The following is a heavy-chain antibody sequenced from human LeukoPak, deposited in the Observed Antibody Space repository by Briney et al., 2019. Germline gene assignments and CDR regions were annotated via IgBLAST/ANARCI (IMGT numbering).Heavy chain of an antibody. CDR3: AKCLYYYGSGTLSAFDI. J-gene: IGHJ3*02. CDR1: GFTFSGFW. Sequence: PWGSLRLSCAASGFTFSGFWMHWVRQAPGKGLVWVSSISSSSSYIYYADSVKGRFTISRDNAKNSLYLQMNSLRAEDTAVYYCAKCLYYYGSGTLSAFDIWGQGTMVTVSS. V-gene: IGHV3-21*04. CDR2: ISSSSSYI. D-gene: IGHD3-10*01.